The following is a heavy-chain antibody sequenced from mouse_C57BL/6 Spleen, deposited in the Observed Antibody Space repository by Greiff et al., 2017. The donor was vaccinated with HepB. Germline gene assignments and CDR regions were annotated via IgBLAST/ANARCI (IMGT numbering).Heavy chain of an antibody. CDR2: INPNYGTT. J-gene: IGHJ1*03. V-gene: IGHV1-39*01. CDR3: ARSGSNYGYFDV. D-gene: IGHD2-5*01. Sequence: VQLKESGPELVKPGASVKISCKASGYSFTDYNMNWVKQSNGKSLEWIGVINPNYGTTSYNKKFKGKATLTVDQSSSTAYMQLNSLTSEDSAVYDCARSGSNYGYFDVWGTGTTVTVSS. CDR1: GYSFTDYN.